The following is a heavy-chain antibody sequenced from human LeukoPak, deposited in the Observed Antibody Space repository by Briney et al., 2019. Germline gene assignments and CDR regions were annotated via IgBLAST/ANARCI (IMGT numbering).Heavy chain of an antibody. CDR2: ISSGSKYI. CDR3: ARALSYSYGSMDF. V-gene: IGHV3-21*01. Sequence: PGGSLRLSCAASGLAFSSYSMNWVRQAPGKGLEWVSSISSGSKYIYNADSVKGRFTISRDNAKNSLYLQMNSLRAEDTAVYYCARALSYSYGSMDFWGQGTLVIVSS. CDR1: GLAFSSYS. D-gene: IGHD5-18*01. J-gene: IGHJ4*02.